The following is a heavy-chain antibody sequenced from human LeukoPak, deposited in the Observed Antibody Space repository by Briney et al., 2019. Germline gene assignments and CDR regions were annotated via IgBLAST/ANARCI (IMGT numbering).Heavy chain of an antibody. J-gene: IGHJ5*02. CDR3: ARDGVYCSGGSCYPHWFDP. CDR1: GYTFTGYY. CDR2: INPNSGGT. Sequence: GASVKVSCKASGYTFTGYYMHWVRQAPGQGLEWMGWINPNSGGTNYAQKFQGRVTMTRDTSISTAYMELSRLRPDDTAVYYCARDGVYCSGGSCYPHWFDPWGQGTLVTVSS. D-gene: IGHD2-15*01. V-gene: IGHV1-2*02.